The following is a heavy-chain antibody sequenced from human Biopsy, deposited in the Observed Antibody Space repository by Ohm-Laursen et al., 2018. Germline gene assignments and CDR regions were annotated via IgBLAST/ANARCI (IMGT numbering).Heavy chain of an antibody. D-gene: IGHD1-26*01. Sequence: SETLSLTCTVSGGSISSYYWSWIRQPPGKGLEWIGYIYYTGSTNYNPSLKSRVTISVDTSMTHPSLRLTSVTAADTAVYYCARHAPSYSGSYWRYFDLWGRGTLVTVSS. CDR3: ARHAPSYSGSYWRYFDL. V-gene: IGHV4-59*08. CDR2: IYYTGST. J-gene: IGHJ2*01. CDR1: GGSISSYY.